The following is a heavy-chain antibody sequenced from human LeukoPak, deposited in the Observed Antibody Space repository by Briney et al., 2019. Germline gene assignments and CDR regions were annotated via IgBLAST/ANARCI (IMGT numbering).Heavy chain of an antibody. J-gene: IGHJ4*02. CDR1: GDSFSSDDHS. V-gene: IGHV4-30-2*01. D-gene: IGHD7-27*01. CDR2: IYRSGST. Sequence: PSETLSLTCAVSGDSFSSDDHSWSWIRQPPGKGLEWLGYIYRSGSTYYNPSLKSRVTISIDRSNNQFSLKLSSVTAADTAVYYCARMPGITGAVDYWGQGTLVTVSS. CDR3: ARMPGITGAVDY.